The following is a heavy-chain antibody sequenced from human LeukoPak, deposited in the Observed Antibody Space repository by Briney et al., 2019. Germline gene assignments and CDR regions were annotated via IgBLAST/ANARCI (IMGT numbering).Heavy chain of an antibody. CDR2: INPNSGGT. Sequence: ASVKVSCKASGYTFTCYYMHWVRQAPGQGLEWMGRINPNSGGTNYAKKFQGRVTMTRDTSIRTAYMELSRLRSDDTAVYYCVIQAITMIVVVTFDYWGQGTLVTVSS. D-gene: IGHD3-22*01. CDR3: VIQAITMIVVVTFDY. CDR1: GYTFTCYY. V-gene: IGHV1-2*06. J-gene: IGHJ4*02.